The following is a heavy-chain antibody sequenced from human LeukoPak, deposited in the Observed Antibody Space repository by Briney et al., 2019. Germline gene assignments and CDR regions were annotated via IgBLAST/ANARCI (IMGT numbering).Heavy chain of an antibody. V-gene: IGHV3-33*08. CDR1: GFTFSSYA. J-gene: IGHJ4*02. Sequence: GGSLRLSCAASGFTFSSYAMSWVRQAPGKGLEWVAVIWYDGSNKYYADSVKGRFTISRDNSKNTLYLQMNSLRAEDTAVYYCARGGIAAAAALLPNYWGQGTLVTVSS. CDR3: ARGGIAAAAALLPNY. CDR2: IWYDGSNK. D-gene: IGHD6-13*01.